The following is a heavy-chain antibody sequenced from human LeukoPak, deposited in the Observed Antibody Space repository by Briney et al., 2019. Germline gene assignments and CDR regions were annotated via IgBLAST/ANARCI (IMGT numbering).Heavy chain of an antibody. D-gene: IGHD3-22*01. J-gene: IGHJ6*02. V-gene: IGHV1-46*01. CDR3: ANPYYYDSSGYYSYYYYGMDV. Sequence: ASVTVSCKASGYTFTSYYMHWVRQAPGQGLEGMGIINPSGGSTSYAQKFQGRVTITRDTSTSTVYMELSSLRSEDTAVYYCANPYYYDSSGYYSYYYYGMDVWGQGTTVTVSS. CDR2: INPSGGST. CDR1: GYTFTSYY.